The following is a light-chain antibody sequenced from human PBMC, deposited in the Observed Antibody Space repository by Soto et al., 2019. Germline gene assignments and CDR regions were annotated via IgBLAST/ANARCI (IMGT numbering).Light chain of an antibody. CDR1: QSVSGTY. CDR2: GAS. Sequence: EIVLTQSPGTLSLSPGERATLSCRASQSVSGTYLVWYQHKPGQAPRLLIYGASRRATGIPDRVSGSGSGADFTLTIRRLEPEDFAVYYCQLYRGSRGYVFGQGPKHEIK. V-gene: IGKV3-20*01. J-gene: IGKJ2*01. CDR3: QLYRGSRGYV.